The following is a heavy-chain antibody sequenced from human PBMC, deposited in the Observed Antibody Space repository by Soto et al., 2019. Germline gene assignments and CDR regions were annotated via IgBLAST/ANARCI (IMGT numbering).Heavy chain of an antibody. CDR3: ARDSLTAPGTFDY. J-gene: IGHJ4*02. Sequence: GGSLRLSCAASGFTLSTYWMNWVRQAPGKGLEWVANIREDESEKYYVDSVKGRFTVSRDNAKNSLYLQMNSLRADDMAVYYCARDSLTAPGTFDYWGQGTLVTVSS. D-gene: IGHD6-13*01. CDR1: GFTLSTYW. V-gene: IGHV3-7*01. CDR2: IREDESEK.